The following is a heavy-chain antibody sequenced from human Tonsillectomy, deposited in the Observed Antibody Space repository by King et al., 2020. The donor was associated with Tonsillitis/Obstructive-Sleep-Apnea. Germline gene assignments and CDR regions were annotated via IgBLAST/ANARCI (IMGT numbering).Heavy chain of an antibody. Sequence: VQLQQWGAGLLKPSETLSLTCAVYGGSFSGYYWSWIRQPPGQGLEWIGEINHSGSTNYNPSLQRRVTISVDTSKNQFSLKLSSVTAADTAVYYCARGGGNYDFWSGYSVYYYYLDVWGKGTTVTVSS. CDR2: INHSGST. D-gene: IGHD3-3*01. J-gene: IGHJ6*03. CDR3: ARGGGNYDFWSGYSVYYYYLDV. V-gene: IGHV4-34*01. CDR1: GGSFSGYY.